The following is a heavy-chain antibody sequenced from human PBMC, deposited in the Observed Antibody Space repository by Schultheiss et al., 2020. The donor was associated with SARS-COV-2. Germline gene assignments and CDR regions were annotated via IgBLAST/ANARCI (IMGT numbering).Heavy chain of an antibody. CDR2: ISSSTSTR. D-gene: IGHD5-18*01. J-gene: IGHJ6*03. CDR1: GFTFSSYS. CDR3: ARDGRAMAAYYYYYMDV. Sequence: GGSLRLSCAASGFTFSSYSMNWVRQAPGKGLEWVSYISSSTSTRYYADSVKGRFTISRDNAKNSLYLQMNSLRAEDTAVYYCARDGRAMAAYYYYYMDVWGKGTTVTVSS. V-gene: IGHV3-48*04.